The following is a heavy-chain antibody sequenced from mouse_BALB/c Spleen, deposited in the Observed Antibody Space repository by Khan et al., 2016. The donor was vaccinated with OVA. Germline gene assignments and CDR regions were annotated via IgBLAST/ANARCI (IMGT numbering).Heavy chain of an antibody. V-gene: IGHV1-26*01. CDR2: VNPNTGNT. Sequence: VQLQQPGPDLVKPGASVKMSCKASGYSFTGYYMNWVKQSHGKSLECIGRVNPNTGNTNYNQKFRGKAILIVDTSSSTAYMELSSLTSEDSAVYYCARGYDFFAYWGQGTLVTVSA. J-gene: IGHJ3*01. D-gene: IGHD2-14*01. CDR1: GYSFTGYY. CDR3: ARGYDFFAY.